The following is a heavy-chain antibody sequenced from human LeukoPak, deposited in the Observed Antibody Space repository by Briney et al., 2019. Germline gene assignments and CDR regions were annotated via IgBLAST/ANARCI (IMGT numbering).Heavy chain of an antibody. D-gene: IGHD6-19*01. CDR3: ARLASAWNFDY. V-gene: IGHV5-51*01. CDR1: GYSFTSYW. CDR2: FSPGDSDS. Sequence: GESLKISCKGSGYSFTSYWIGWVRQMPGKDLEWMGIFSPGDSDSRYSPSFQGQVTISADKSISTVYLQWSSLKASDTAMYCCARLASAWNFDYWGQGTLVTVSS. J-gene: IGHJ4*02.